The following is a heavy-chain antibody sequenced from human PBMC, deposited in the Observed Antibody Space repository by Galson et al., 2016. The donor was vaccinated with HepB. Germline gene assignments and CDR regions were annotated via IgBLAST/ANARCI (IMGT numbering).Heavy chain of an antibody. CDR2: IGGNGSPT. Sequence: SLRLSCAASGFTFSSYAMDWVRPAPGGGLEWVAAIGGNGSPTYYAASVRGRFSISRDNAKNTLYLQMNSLRAEDTALYYCARGGGHGFFDYWGQGTQVTVSS. J-gene: IGHJ4*02. D-gene: IGHD3-10*01. CDR1: GFTFSSYA. CDR3: ARGGGHGFFDY. V-gene: IGHV3-23*01.